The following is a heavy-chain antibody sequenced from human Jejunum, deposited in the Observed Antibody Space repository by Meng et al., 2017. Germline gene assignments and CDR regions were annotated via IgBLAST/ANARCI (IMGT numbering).Heavy chain of an antibody. J-gene: IGHJ4*02. CDR3: ARERQTSGEDY. CDR1: GYIFKNYA. CDR2: INTDNGDT. Sequence: QHVQSAAEVKEPGASVKVYCKASGYIFKNYAMQWVRQAPGQRLDWIGWINTDNGDTQYSQTFQGRVTITRDTSASTTYMELSSLRSEDTAVYFCARERQTSGEDYWGQGTLVTVSS. V-gene: IGHV1-3*04. D-gene: IGHD2-15*01.